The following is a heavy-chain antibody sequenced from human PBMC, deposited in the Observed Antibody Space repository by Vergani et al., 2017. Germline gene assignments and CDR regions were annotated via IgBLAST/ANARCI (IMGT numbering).Heavy chain of an antibody. CDR2: IRYDGSNK. Sequence: QVQLVESGGGVVQPGGSLRLSCAASGFIFSSYGMHWVRQAPGKELEWVAFIRYDGSNKYYVDSVKGRFTVSRDNSKNMLYLQMNSLRAEDTAVYYCARLSYDTTPYLQGGYDCWGQGTLVSVSS. J-gene: IGHJ4*02. D-gene: IGHD3-22*01. CDR3: ARLSYDTTPYLQGGYDC. V-gene: IGHV3-30*02. CDR1: GFIFSSYG.